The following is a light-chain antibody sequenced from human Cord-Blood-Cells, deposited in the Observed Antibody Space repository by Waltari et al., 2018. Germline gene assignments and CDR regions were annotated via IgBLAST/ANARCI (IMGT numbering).Light chain of an antibody. V-gene: IGLV2-23*01. CDR2: EGS. J-gene: IGLJ2*01. CDR3: CSYAGSSTVV. Sequence: QSALTQPASVSGSPGQSITISCTGTSSDVGSYNLVSWYQQQPGKAPKLLIYEGSKRPSGVSNRFSGSKSGHTASLTISGLQAEDEADYYCCSYAGSSTVVFGGGTKLTVL. CDR1: SSDVGSYNL.